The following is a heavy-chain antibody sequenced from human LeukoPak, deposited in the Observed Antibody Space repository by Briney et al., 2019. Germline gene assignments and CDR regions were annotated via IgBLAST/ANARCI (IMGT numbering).Heavy chain of an antibody. CDR1: GYSISSGYY. CDR3: ARRGVWFGELL. D-gene: IGHD3-10*01. J-gene: IGHJ4*02. CDR2: IYHSGST. Sequence: NSSETLSLTCTVSGYSISSGYYWGWIRQPPGQGLEWIGSIYHSGSTNYNPSLKSRVTISVDTSKNQFSLKLSSVTAADTAVYYCARRGVWFGELLWGQGTLVTVSS. V-gene: IGHV4-38-2*02.